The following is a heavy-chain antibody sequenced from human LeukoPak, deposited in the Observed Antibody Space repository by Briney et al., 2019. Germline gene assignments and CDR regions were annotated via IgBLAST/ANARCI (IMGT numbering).Heavy chain of an antibody. Sequence: GESLMISCKCSGYCFASYWIGWVRQMPGEGVEGMGIIYPGDSDTRYSPSLQGLVTISPDKSISTAYLQWSSLKASNTAIYYCARVPDYDVSYYFDCWGQGTLVTVSS. J-gene: IGHJ4*02. CDR3: ARVPDYDVSYYFDC. V-gene: IGHV5-51*01. CDR1: GYCFASYW. CDR2: IYPGDSDT. D-gene: IGHD3-3*01.